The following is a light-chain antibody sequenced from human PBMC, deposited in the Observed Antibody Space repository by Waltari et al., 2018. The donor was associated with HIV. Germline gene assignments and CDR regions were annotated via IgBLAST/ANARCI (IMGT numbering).Light chain of an antibody. J-gene: IGLJ3*02. CDR1: SGYTAYA. CDR3: QTWDTGIRV. V-gene: IGLV4-69*01. Sequence: QLVLTQSASASASLGASVQHTCTLRSGYTAYATAWHQQQAEKGPRYLMKVNSDGSYSRGDGIPDRFSGSSSEAERYLTISSLQSEDEADYYCQTWDTGIRVFGGGTKLTVL. CDR2: VNSDGSY.